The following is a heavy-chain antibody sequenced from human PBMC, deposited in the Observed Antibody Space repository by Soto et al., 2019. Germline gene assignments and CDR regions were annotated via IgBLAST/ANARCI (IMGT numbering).Heavy chain of an antibody. J-gene: IGHJ4*02. CDR2: ISYSGSA. CDR3: ARERPKKYYAA. Sequence: QLQLQESGPGLVKPSETLSLTCTISGGSFSSYSWSWIRQPPGKGLEWIGYISYSGSANYNPSLMGRGPMSVDTSKNQFPRRLSCVPAADTAVYFCARERPKKYYAAGGGGTRVPVSS. CDR1: GGSFSSYS. D-gene: IGHD2-2*01. V-gene: IGHV4-59*01.